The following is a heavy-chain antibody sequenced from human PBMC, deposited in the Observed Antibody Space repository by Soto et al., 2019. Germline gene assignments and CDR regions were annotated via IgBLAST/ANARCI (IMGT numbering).Heavy chain of an antibody. J-gene: IGHJ6*02. V-gene: IGHV3-7*03. Sequence: GGSLRLSCAASGFTFSSYWMSWVRQAPGKGLEWVANIKQDGSEKYYVDSVKGRFTISRDNAKNSLYLQMNSLRAEDTAVYYCAADSGKYYYGMDVWGQGTTVTVSS. CDR2: IKQDGSEK. CDR3: AADSGKYYYGMDV. CDR1: GFTFSSYW. D-gene: IGHD1-26*01.